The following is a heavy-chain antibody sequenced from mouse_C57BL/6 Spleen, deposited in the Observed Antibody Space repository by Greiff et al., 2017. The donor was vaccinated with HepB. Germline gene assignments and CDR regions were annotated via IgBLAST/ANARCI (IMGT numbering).Heavy chain of an antibody. CDR1: GFSLTSYG. Sequence: QVQLKESGPGLVQPSQSLSITCTVSGFSLTSYGVHWVRQSPGKGLEWLGVIWSGGSTDYNAAFISRLSISKDNSKSQVFFKMNSLQADDTAIYYCARGGGITTVVAPSYAMDYWGQGTSVTVSS. J-gene: IGHJ4*01. CDR2: IWSGGST. D-gene: IGHD1-1*01. CDR3: ARGGGITTVVAPSYAMDY. V-gene: IGHV2-2*01.